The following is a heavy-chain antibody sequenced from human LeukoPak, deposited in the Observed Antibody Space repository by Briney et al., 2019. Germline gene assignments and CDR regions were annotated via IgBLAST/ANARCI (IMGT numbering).Heavy chain of an antibody. Sequence: GGSLRLSCAASGFTVSSNYMSWVRQAPGKGLEWVSVIYSGGSTYYADSVKGRFTISRDNSKNTLYLQMNSLRAEDTAVYYCARGRYCSSTSCYTSGRNFDYWGQGTLVTVSS. CDR3: ARGRYCSSTSCYTSGRNFDY. V-gene: IGHV3-53*01. CDR2: IYSGGST. D-gene: IGHD2-2*02. J-gene: IGHJ4*02. CDR1: GFTVSSNY.